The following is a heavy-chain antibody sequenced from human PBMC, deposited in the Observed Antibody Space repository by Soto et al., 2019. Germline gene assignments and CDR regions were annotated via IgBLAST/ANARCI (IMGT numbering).Heavy chain of an antibody. CDR3: AKAVAEVHYCYGMDV. CDR2: FTGSDSST. CDR1: GFTVSSYA. V-gene: IGHV3-23*01. J-gene: IGHJ6*02. D-gene: IGHD6-19*01. Sequence: EVQLLESGGGLVQPGGSLRLSCAASGFTVSSYAMRWVRQAPGKGLEWVSTFTGSDSSTYYADSVKGRFTISRDNSKNTLYLQMNSLPAEDAAVYYCAKAVAEVHYCYGMDVWGQGTTVTVSS.